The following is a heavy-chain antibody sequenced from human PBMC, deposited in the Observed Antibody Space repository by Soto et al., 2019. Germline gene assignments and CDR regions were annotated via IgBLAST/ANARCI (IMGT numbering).Heavy chain of an antibody. CDR1: GLAFGNYA. D-gene: IGHD3-10*01. CDR2: VSTNGRST. J-gene: IGHJ6*02. Sequence: GGSLRLSCRASGLAFGNYAMNWVRQVPGRGLEWVAGVSTNGRSTYYADSVRGRFTISRDNSKITVYLQMNSLRAEDTAVYYCAKGRAFNYFYGMDVWGQGTTVTVSS. V-gene: IGHV3-23*01. CDR3: AKGRAFNYFYGMDV.